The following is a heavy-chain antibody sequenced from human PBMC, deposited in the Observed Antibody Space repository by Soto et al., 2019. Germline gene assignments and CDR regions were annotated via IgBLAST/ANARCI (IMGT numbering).Heavy chain of an antibody. D-gene: IGHD6-19*01. CDR1: GYSFTSYW. CDR2: IYPGDSDT. V-gene: IGHV5-51*01. J-gene: IGHJ4*02. CDR3: AREIRHRSGWLY. Sequence: GESLKISCKGSGYSFTSYWIDWVRQMPGKGLECMGIIYPGDSDTRYSPSFQGRMTSSAEKYISTAYLQGSSLKASDTAMYYCAREIRHRSGWLYWGQGTLVTVSS.